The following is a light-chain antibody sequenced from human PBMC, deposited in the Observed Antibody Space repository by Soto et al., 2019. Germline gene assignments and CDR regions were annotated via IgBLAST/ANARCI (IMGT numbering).Light chain of an antibody. J-gene: IGLJ1*01. CDR3: SSYTTSSTYV. Sequence: QPVLTQPASVSGSPGQSITISCTGTSSDVGGYNYVSWYQQHPGKAPKLMICDVSDRPSGISNRSSGSKSGNTASLTISGLQAEDEADYYCSSYTTSSTYVFGTGTKLTVL. CDR2: DVS. CDR1: SSDVGGYNY. V-gene: IGLV2-14*01.